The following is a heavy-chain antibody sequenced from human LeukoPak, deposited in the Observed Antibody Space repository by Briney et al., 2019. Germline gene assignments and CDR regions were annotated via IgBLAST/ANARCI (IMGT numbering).Heavy chain of an antibody. J-gene: IGHJ6*02. CDR1: GFNFRSHA. D-gene: IGHD3-10*01. CDR3: AKDRSGSGAYQKSMDV. V-gene: IGHV3-30*02. CDR2: IRSDEVRK. Sequence: GGALRLSCAASGFNFRSHAMHWVRQAPGKGLEWVALIRSDEVRKYYAESVKGRFTISRDNSKNTLYLQMNSLRVEDTGIYYCAKDRSGSGAYQKSMDVWGQGTTVTFSS.